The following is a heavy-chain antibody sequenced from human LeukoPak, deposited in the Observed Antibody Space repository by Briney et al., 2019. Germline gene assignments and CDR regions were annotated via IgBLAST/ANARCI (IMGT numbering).Heavy chain of an antibody. CDR2: INPNSGGT. Sequence: ALVKVSCKASGYTFTGYYMHWVRQAPGQGLEWMGWINPNSGGTNYAQKFQGRVTMTRDTSISTAYMELSRLRSDDTAVYYCAREGCSSTNCHVLGDDNWFDPWGQGTLVTVSS. V-gene: IGHV1-2*02. D-gene: IGHD2-2*01. CDR1: GYTFTGYY. J-gene: IGHJ5*02. CDR3: AREGCSSTNCHVLGDDNWFDP.